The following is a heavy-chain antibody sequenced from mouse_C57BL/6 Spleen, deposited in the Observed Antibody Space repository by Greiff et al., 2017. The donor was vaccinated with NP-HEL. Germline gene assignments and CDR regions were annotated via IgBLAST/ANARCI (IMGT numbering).Heavy chain of an antibody. Sequence: EVQVVESGGDLVKPGGSLKLSCAASGFTFSSYGMSWVRQTPDKRLEWVATISSGGSYTYYPDSVKGRFTISRDNAKNTLYLQMSSLKSEDTAMYYCARSTIKFDYWGQGTTLTVSS. CDR1: GFTFSSYG. V-gene: IGHV5-6*01. J-gene: IGHJ2*01. CDR3: ARSTIKFDY. D-gene: IGHD2-12*01. CDR2: ISSGGSYT.